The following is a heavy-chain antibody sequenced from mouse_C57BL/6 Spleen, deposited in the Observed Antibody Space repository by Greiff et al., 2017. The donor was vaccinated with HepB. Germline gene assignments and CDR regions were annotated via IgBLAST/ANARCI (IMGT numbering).Heavy chain of an antibody. CDR2: ISYDGSN. Sequence: EVQLQQSGPGLVKPSQSLSLTCSVTGYSITSGYYWNWIRQFPGNKLEWMGYISYDGSNNYNPSLKNRISITRYTSKNQFFLKLNSVTTEDTATYYCAREELTGDYFDYWGQGTTLTVSS. V-gene: IGHV3-6*01. CDR1: GYSITSGYY. D-gene: IGHD4-1*01. J-gene: IGHJ2*01. CDR3: AREELTGDYFDY.